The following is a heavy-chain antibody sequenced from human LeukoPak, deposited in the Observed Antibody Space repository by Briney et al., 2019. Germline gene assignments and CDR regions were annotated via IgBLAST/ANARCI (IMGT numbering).Heavy chain of an antibody. CDR1: GGSFSGYY. Sequence: SETLSLTCAVYGGSFSGYYRSWIRQPPGKGLEWIGEINHSGSTNYNPSLKSRVTISVDTSKNQFSLKLNSVTAADTAVYYCARLNLEYFYSSGPNDYWGQGTLVTVSS. D-gene: IGHD3-10*01. CDR3: ARLNLEYFYSSGPNDY. V-gene: IGHV4-34*01. J-gene: IGHJ4*02. CDR2: INHSGST.